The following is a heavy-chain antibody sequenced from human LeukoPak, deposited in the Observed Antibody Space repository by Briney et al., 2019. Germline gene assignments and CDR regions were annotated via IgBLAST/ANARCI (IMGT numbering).Heavy chain of an antibody. V-gene: IGHV4-34*01. D-gene: IGHD2-15*01. J-gene: IGHJ6*04. Sequence: TPSETLSLTCAVYGGSFSGYYWSWIRQPPGKGLEWIGEINHSGSTNYNPSLKSRVTISVDTSKNQFSLKLSSVTAADTAVYYCAKGVVAVKAMDVWGKGTTVTVSS. CDR1: GGSFSGYY. CDR3: AKGVVAVKAMDV. CDR2: INHSGST.